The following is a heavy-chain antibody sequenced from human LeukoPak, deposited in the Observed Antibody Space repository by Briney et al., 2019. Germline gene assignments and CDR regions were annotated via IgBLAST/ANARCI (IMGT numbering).Heavy chain of an antibody. D-gene: IGHD2-2*01. J-gene: IGHJ3*02. V-gene: IGHV4-59*11. CDR3: ARGGRGYCSSTSCRRTEDAFDI. CDR1: GDSISSHY. CDR2: IHYRGST. Sequence: PSETLSLTCTVSGDSISSHYWSWIRQPPGKGLEWIGYIHYRGSTNYNPSLKSRVTISVDTSKNQFSLKLSSVTAADTAVYYCARGGRGYCSSTSCRRTEDAFDIWGQGTMVTVSS.